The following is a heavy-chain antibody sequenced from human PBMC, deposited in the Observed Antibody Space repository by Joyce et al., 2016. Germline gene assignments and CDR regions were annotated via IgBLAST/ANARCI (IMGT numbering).Heavy chain of an antibody. Sequence: QVQLRQWGAGLLKPSETLSLTCAVSGGPFRGFFCTWVRQPPGKALGWIGDITTSGATNYNPSLRSRVAISVDTSNNQFSLTLTSLSAADMAVYYCARSQWLAPLMYWGQGTLVTVSP. CDR1: GGPFRGFF. CDR2: ITTSGAT. V-gene: IGHV4-34*02. J-gene: IGHJ4*02. D-gene: IGHD6-19*01. CDR3: ARSQWLAPLMY.